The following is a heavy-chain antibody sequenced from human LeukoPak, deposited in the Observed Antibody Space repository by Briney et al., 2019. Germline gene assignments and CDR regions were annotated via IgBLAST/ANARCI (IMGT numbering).Heavy chain of an antibody. CDR3: AKGWFGETLHGPHDY. V-gene: IGHV3-23*01. D-gene: IGHD3-10*01. J-gene: IGHJ4*02. CDR2: ISASGSLT. CDR1: EITFSSYA. Sequence: GGSLRLSCAASEITFSSYAMSWVRQAPGKGLEWVSSISASGSLTYYADSVKGRFTISRDNSKSILFLQMNSLTAVDTAVYFWAKGWFGETLHGPHDYWGQGPLVTVSS.